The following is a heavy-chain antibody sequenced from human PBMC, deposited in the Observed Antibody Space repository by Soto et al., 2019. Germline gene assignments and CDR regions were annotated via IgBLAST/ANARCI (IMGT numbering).Heavy chain of an antibody. Sequence: GASVKVSCKASGYTFSTYGISWVRQAPGQGLEWLGWISGFNGDTNYAQKFQGRVSMTADTSTTTVYLEMRSLNSDDSAMYYCARDVDVLTAPPGDYCGQRTLVTVSS. CDR2: ISGFNGDT. CDR1: GYTFSTYG. V-gene: IGHV1-18*04. D-gene: IGHD2-21*02. J-gene: IGHJ4*02. CDR3: ARDVDVLTAPPGDY.